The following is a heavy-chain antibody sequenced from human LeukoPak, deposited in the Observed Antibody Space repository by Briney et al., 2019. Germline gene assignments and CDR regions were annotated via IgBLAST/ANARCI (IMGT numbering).Heavy chain of an antibody. Sequence: SETLSLTCAVYGGSFSGYYWSWIRQPPGKGLEWIGEINHSGGTNYNPSPKSRVTISVDTSKNQFSLKLSSVTAADTAVYYCARGSWELRYYYYYMDVWGKGTTVTISS. V-gene: IGHV4-34*01. CDR1: GGSFSGYY. J-gene: IGHJ6*03. CDR2: INHSGGT. D-gene: IGHD1-26*01. CDR3: ARGSWELRYYYYYMDV.